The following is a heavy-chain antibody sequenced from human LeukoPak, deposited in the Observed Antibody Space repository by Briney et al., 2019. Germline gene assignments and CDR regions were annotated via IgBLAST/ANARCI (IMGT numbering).Heavy chain of an antibody. CDR3: ARQLSRDSSGYYYPLGY. Sequence: SETLSLTCTVSGGSISSYYWSWIRQPPGKGLEWIGYIYYSGSTNYNPSLKSRVTISVETSKNQFSLKLSSVTAADTAVYYCARQLSRDSSGYYYPLGYWGQGTLVTVSS. CDR1: GGSISSYY. CDR2: IYYSGST. D-gene: IGHD3-22*01. J-gene: IGHJ4*02. V-gene: IGHV4-59*01.